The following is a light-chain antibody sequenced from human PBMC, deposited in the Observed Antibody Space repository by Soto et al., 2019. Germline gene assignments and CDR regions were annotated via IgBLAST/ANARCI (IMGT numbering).Light chain of an antibody. Sequence: EIVLTQSPGTLPLSPGERATLSCRASQSVSSSYLAWYQQKPGQAPRLLIYGASSRATGIPDRFSGSGSGTDFTLTISRLEPEDFAVYYCPQYGSSQWTFGQGTKVDI. V-gene: IGKV3-20*01. CDR2: GAS. CDR1: QSVSSSY. J-gene: IGKJ1*01. CDR3: PQYGSSQWT.